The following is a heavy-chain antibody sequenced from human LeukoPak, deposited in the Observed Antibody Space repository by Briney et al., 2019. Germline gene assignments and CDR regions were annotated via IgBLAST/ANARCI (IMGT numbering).Heavy chain of an antibody. J-gene: IGHJ4*02. CDR1: GFSFNTFA. V-gene: IGHV3-30-3*01. CDR2: ISYDGSNK. Sequence: GGSLRLSCVASGFSFNTFALTWARQAPGKGLEWVAVISYDGSNKYYADSVKGRFTISRDNSKNTVELQMTSLRAEDTAVYYCARATVHYGSDLYHFDYWGQGSLVTVSS. D-gene: IGHD6-19*01. CDR3: ARATVHYGSDLYHFDY.